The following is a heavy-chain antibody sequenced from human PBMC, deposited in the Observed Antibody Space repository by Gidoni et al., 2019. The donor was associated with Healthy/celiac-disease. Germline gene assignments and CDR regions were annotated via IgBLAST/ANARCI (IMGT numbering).Heavy chain of an antibody. CDR2: ISYDGSNK. CDR1: GFPFSSYG. CDR3: AKWNRGYSYGPNDY. D-gene: IGHD5-18*01. V-gene: IGHV3-30*18. J-gene: IGHJ4*02. Sequence: QVQLVESGGGVVQPGRSLRLSCAASGFPFSSYGMQWVRQAPGKGLEWVSVISYDGSNKYYADSVKGRFTISRDNSKNTLYLQMNSLRAEDTAVYYCAKWNRGYSYGPNDYWGQGTLVTVSS.